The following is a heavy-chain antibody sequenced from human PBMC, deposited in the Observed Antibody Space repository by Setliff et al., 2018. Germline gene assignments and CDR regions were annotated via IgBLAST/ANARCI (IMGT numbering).Heavy chain of an antibody. Sequence: PGGSLRLSCAASGFSFSSYAMHWVRQAPGKGLEYVSAISSNGGSTYYANSVKGRFTISRDNSKNTLYLQMGSLRVEDMAVYYCARGRIPRIFGVALNWFDPWGQGTLVTVSS. CDR3: ARGRIPRIFGVALNWFDP. V-gene: IGHV3-64*01. J-gene: IGHJ5*02. D-gene: IGHD3-3*02. CDR1: GFSFSSYA. CDR2: ISSNGGST.